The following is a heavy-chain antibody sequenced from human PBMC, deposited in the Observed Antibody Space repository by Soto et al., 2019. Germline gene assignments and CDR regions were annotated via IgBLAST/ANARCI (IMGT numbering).Heavy chain of an antibody. Sequence: QVQLVQSGAEVKKPGASVKVSCKASGYTFTSYYMHWVRQAPGQGLEWMGIINPSGGSTSYAQKFQGRVTMTRDTSTSTVYMELSSLRSEDTAMYYCARDRGELLVVDYWGQGTLVTVSS. CDR3: ARDRGELLVVDY. CDR2: INPSGGST. CDR1: GYTFTSYY. J-gene: IGHJ4*02. V-gene: IGHV1-46*01. D-gene: IGHD1-26*01.